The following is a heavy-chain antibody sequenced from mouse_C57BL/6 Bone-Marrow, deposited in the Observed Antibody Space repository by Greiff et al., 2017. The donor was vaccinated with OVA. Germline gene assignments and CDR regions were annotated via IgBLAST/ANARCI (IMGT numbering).Heavy chain of an antibody. V-gene: IGHV1-82*01. D-gene: IGHD6-5*01. J-gene: IGHJ3*01. Sequence: VQLQPSGPELVKPGASVTISCKASGYAFSSSWLHWVKQRPGQGLEWIGRIYPGDGDTNYNGKFKGKATLTADKSSSTAYMQLSSLTSEDSAVYFCARPYRTWFAYWGQGTLVTVSA. CDR2: IYPGDGDT. CDR3: ARPYRTWFAY. CDR1: GYAFSSSW.